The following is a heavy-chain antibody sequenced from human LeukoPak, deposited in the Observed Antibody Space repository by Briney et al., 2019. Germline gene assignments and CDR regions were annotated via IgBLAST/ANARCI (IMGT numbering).Heavy chain of an antibody. Sequence: GGSLRLSCSASGFTFTIYALHWVRQAPGKGLEFVSAISSNGGNTYYADSVKGRFTISRDNSNNTLYLQMSSLRGDDTAVYYCARGTFGVVISPAYYYYGVDVWGQGTTVTVSS. V-gene: IGHV3-64*04. CDR3: ARGTFGVVISPAYYYYGVDV. CDR2: ISSNGGNT. D-gene: IGHD3-3*01. J-gene: IGHJ6*02. CDR1: GFTFTIYA.